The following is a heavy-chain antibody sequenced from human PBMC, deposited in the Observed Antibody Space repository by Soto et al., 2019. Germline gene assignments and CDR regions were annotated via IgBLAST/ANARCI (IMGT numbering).Heavy chain of an antibody. V-gene: IGHV3-7*04. CDR2: IKQDGSEK. D-gene: IGHD1-7*01. Sequence: EVQLVESGGGLVQPGGSLRLSCAASGFSFSHYCMSWVRQAPGKGLEWVANIKQDGSEKYDVDSVKGRFTISRDNAKNSMFLQMDSLRDEDAAVYYCARVPSTRDIWSYGVGGKYYCYYMDVWGKGTMVTVSS. J-gene: IGHJ6*03. CDR1: GFSFSHYC. CDR3: ARVPSTRDIWSYGVGGKYYCYYMDV.